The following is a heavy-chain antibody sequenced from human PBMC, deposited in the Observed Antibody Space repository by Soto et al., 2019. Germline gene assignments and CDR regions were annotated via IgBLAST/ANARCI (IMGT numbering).Heavy chain of an antibody. Sequence: GGSLRLSCAASGFTFSSYSMNWVRQAPGKGLEWVSYISSSSSTIYYADSVKGRFTISRDNAKNSLYLQMNSLRDEDTAVYYCERDSRIRIAAAGRGYYYYGMDVWGQGTTVTVSS. CDR1: GFTFSSYS. CDR2: ISSSSSTI. J-gene: IGHJ6*02. V-gene: IGHV3-48*02. CDR3: ERDSRIRIAAAGRGYYYYGMDV. D-gene: IGHD6-13*01.